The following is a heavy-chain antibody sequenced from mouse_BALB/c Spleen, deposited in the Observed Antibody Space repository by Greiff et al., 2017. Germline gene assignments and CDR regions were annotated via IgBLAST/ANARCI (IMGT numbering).Heavy chain of an antibody. CDR1: GFNIKDYY. CDR2: IDPENGNT. V-gene: IGHV14-1*02. D-gene: IGHD1-1*01. CDR3: ARRGSLYGPGFAY. Sequence: EVQLQESGAELVRPGALVKLSCKASGFNIKDYYMHWVKQRPEQGLEWIGWIDPENGNTIYDPKFQGKASITADTSSNTAYLQLSSLTSEDTAVYYCARRGSLYGPGFAYWGQGTLVTVSA. J-gene: IGHJ3*01.